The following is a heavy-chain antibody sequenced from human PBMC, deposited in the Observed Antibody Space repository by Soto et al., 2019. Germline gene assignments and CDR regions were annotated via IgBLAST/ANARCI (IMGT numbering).Heavy chain of an antibody. CDR3: ERGLAVVAATHYFSYGMYV. J-gene: IGHJ6*02. D-gene: IGHD2-15*01. V-gene: IGHV4-31*11. Sequence: TLSLTCAVSGGSIRSGGYYWSWIPKHPGKGLEWIGYIYYSGSAYYNPSLKGRVTISVDTSKNQFSLKLSSVTAADTAVYYCERGLAVVAATHYFSYGMYVWGQGTTVTVSS. CDR1: GGSIRSGGYY. CDR2: IYYSGSA.